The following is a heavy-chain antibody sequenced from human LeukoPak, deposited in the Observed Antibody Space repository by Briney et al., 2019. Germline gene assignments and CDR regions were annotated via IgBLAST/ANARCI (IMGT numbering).Heavy chain of an antibody. Sequence: PGGSLRLSCAASGFSFSSYAMSWVRQAPGKGLKWVSGISDSGDSTYYADSVKGRFTISRDNSKNTLYLQMNSLRAEDTAVYYCAKVAYYYGSGSYYNEDDYWGQGTLVTVSS. V-gene: IGHV3-23*01. CDR1: GFSFSSYA. D-gene: IGHD3-10*01. CDR2: ISDSGDST. J-gene: IGHJ4*02. CDR3: AKVAYYYGSGSYYNEDDY.